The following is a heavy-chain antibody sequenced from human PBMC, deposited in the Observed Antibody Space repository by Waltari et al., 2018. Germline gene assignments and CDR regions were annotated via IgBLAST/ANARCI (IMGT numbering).Heavy chain of an antibody. V-gene: IGHV4-38-2*01. CDR1: GFTFSSYA. CDR3: ARVEGYCSSTSCYTGVRTGVEGWFDP. CDR2: TYHSGST. J-gene: IGHJ5*02. D-gene: IGHD2-2*02. Sequence: VQLLESGGGLVQPGGSLRLSCAASGFTFSSYAMSWVRQAPGKGLQGIGRTYHSGSTYYNPALKSRVTISVDTSKNQFSLKLSSVTAADTAVYYCARVEGYCSSTSCYTGVRTGVEGWFDPWGQGTLVTVSS.